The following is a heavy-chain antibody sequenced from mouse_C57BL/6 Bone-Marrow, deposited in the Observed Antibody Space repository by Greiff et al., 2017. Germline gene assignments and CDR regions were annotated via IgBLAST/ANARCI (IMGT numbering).Heavy chain of an antibody. J-gene: IGHJ1*03. CDR1: GYTFTSYW. V-gene: IGHV1-53*01. Sequence: QVQLKESGTELVKPGASVKLSCKASGYTFTSYWMHWVKQRPGQGLEWIGNINPSNGGTNYNEKFKSKATLTVDKSSSTAYMQLSSLTSEDSAVYYCAGGGYDYDGWYFDVWGTGTTVTVSS. D-gene: IGHD2-4*01. CDR2: INPSNGGT. CDR3: AGGGYDYDGWYFDV.